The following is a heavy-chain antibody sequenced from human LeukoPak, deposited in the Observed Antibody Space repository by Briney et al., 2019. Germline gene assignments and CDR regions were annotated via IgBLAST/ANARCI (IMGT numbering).Heavy chain of an antibody. Sequence: GGSLRLSCAASGFTFGSYSMNWVRQAPGKGLEWVSSISSSSSYIYYADSVKGRFTISRDNAKNSLYLQMNSLRAEDTAVYYCARGAIAARDFDYWGQGTLVTVSS. CDR1: GFTFGSYS. CDR2: ISSSSSYI. V-gene: IGHV3-21*01. CDR3: ARGAIAARDFDY. J-gene: IGHJ4*02. D-gene: IGHD6-6*01.